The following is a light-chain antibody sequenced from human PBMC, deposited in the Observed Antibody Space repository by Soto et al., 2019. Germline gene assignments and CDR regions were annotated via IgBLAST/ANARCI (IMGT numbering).Light chain of an antibody. J-gene: IGKJ4*01. V-gene: IGKV3-20*01. CDR1: QSVTGSY. CDR2: DTS. Sequence: ETVLTQSPGTLSLSPGERATLSCRASQSVTGSYLAWYQQKPGQAPRLLIYDTSNRATDIPDRFSGSGSGTDFTLTISRLEPEDFAIYYCQQYGSSPEVTFGGGTKVETK. CDR3: QQYGSSPEVT.